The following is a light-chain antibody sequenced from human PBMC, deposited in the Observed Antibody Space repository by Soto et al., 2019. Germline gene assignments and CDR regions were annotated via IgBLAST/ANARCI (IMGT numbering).Light chain of an antibody. CDR2: DAT. CDR3: CSYAASYTLA. Sequence: QSVLTQPRSVSASPGQSVTISCTGTSSNVGGQDYVSWYQQNPGKAPRLMIYDATKRPSGVPYRFSGSKPGNVASLTISGLQAEDEADYYCCSYAASYTLAFGGGTKLTVL. CDR1: SSNVGGQDY. J-gene: IGLJ2*01. V-gene: IGLV2-11*01.